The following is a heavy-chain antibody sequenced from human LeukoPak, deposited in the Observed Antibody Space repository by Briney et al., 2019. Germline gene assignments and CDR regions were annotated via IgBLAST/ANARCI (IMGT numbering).Heavy chain of an antibody. V-gene: IGHV4-34*01. CDR2: INHSGST. Sequence: SETLSLTCAVYGGSFSGYYWSWIRQPPGKGLEWIGEINHSGSTNYNPSLKSRVTISVDTSKNQFSLRLNSVTAADTAVYYCARSRAFNSGAFDPWGQGSLVTVSS. D-gene: IGHD1-26*01. J-gene: IGHJ5*02. CDR3: ARSRAFNSGAFDP. CDR1: GGSFSGYY.